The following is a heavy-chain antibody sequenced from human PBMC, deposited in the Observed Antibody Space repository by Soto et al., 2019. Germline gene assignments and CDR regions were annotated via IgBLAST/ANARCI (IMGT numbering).Heavy chain of an antibody. CDR1: GFTFSSYG. J-gene: IGHJ4*02. V-gene: IGHV3-30*18. CDR3: AKDAVYYFDY. CDR2: ISYDGSNK. Sequence: PVGALRLSCAASGFTFSSYGMHWVRQAPGKGLEWVAVISYDGSNKYYADSVKGRFTISRDNSKNTLYLQMNSLRAEDTAVYYCAKDAVYYFDYWGQGTLVTVSS.